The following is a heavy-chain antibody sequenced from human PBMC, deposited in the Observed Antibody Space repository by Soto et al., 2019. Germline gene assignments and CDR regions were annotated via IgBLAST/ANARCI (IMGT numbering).Heavy chain of an antibody. V-gene: IGHV3-23*01. CDR3: AKPSSGDFGAFDY. D-gene: IGHD3-10*01. J-gene: IGHJ4*02. CDR1: GFTFSNYA. CDR2: ISPSGGST. Sequence: GGSLRLSCAVSGFTFSNYAMSWVRQAPGKGLEWVSTISPSGGSTYYADSVKGRFTISRDSSKNTLYLQMNSLRAEDTAVYYCAKPSSGDFGAFDYWGLGTLVTVSS.